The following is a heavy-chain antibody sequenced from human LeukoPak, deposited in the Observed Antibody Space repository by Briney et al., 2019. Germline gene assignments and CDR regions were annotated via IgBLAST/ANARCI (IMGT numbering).Heavy chain of an antibody. J-gene: IGHJ6*03. CDR1: VGSFSGYY. D-gene: IGHD3-10*01. Sequence: SETLSLTCAVYVGSFSGYYWSWIRQPPGKGLEWIGEINHSGSTNYDSSLKSRVTISVDTSKNQFSLKLSSVTAADTAVYYCARGYYGSGSHCCHMDVWGKGTTITVS. CDR2: INHSGST. CDR3: ARGYYGSGSHCCHMDV. V-gene: IGHV4-34*01.